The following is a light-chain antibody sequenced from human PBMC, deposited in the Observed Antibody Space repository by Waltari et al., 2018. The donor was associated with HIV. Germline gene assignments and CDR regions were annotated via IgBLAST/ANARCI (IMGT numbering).Light chain of an antibody. V-gene: IGLV1-47*01. CDR2: RNN. CDR1: SSNIGRNS. Sequence: QSVMTQPPSASGTPGQRVTISCSGSSSNIGRNSVNWYQQLPGTTPKLLIYRNNQRPAGVPDRFSGSKSGTSASLAISGLRSEDEADYYCAAWDDSLSGSWVFGGGTQVTV. J-gene: IGLJ3*02. CDR3: AAWDDSLSGSWV.